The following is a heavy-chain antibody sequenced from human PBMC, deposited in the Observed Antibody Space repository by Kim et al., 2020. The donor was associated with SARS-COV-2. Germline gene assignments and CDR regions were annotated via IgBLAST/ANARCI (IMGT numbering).Heavy chain of an antibody. CDR1: GGSISSGGYY. J-gene: IGHJ5*02. D-gene: IGHD3-10*01. Sequence: SETLSLTCTVSGGSISSGGYYWSWIRQHPGKGLEWIGYIYYSGSTYYNPSLKSRVTISVDTSKNQFSLKLSSVTAADTAVYYCARRVLLLWFGELPQGEEWFDPWGQGTLVTVSS. V-gene: IGHV4-31*03. CDR2: IYYSGST. CDR3: ARRVLLLWFGELPQGEEWFDP.